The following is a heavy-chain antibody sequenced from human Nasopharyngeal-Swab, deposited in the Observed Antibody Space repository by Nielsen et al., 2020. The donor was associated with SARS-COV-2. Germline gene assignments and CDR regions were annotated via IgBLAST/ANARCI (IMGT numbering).Heavy chain of an antibody. CDR2: ISAYNGNT. V-gene: IGHV1-18*01. D-gene: IGHD3-22*01. J-gene: IGHJ4*02. CDR1: GYTFTSYG. Sequence: ASVNVSCKASGYTFTSYGISWVRQAPGQGLEWMGWISAYNGNTNYAQKLQGRVTMTTDTSTSTAYMELRSMRSDDTAVYYCARVTPTLYDSSGYLFDYWGQGTLVTVSS. CDR3: ARVTPTLYDSSGYLFDY.